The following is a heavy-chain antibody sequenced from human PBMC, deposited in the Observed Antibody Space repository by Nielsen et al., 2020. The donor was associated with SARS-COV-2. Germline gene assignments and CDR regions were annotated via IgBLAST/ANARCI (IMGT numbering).Heavy chain of an antibody. CDR3: ARDFGGYCSSTSCYPLYAFDI. CDR2: ISYDGSNK. CDR1: GFTFSSYG. Sequence: GESLKISCAASGFTFSSYGMHWVRQAPGKGLEWVAVISYDGSNKYYADSVKGRFTISRDNSKNTLYLQMNSLRAEDTAVYYCARDFGGYCSSTSCYPLYAFDIWGQGTMVTVSS. V-gene: IGHV3-30*03. D-gene: IGHD2-2*01. J-gene: IGHJ3*02.